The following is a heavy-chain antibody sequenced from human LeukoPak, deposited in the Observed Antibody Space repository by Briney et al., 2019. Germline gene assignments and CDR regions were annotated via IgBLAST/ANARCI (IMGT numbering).Heavy chain of an antibody. CDR1: GYTFTGYY. CDR3: FSSACGSGASCYSGSFDY. V-gene: IGHV1-2*06. D-gene: IGHD2-15*01. J-gene: IGHJ4*02. CDR2: INPNSGDT. Sequence: GASVKVSCKASGYTFTGYYMHWVRQAPGQGLEWMGRINPNSGDTNYAQKFQGRVTMTRDTSISTAYMEVSRLRSDDTAVYYCFSSACGSGASCYSGSFDYWGQGTLVTVSS.